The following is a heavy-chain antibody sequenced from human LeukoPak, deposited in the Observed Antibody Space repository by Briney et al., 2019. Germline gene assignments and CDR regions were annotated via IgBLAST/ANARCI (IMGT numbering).Heavy chain of an antibody. D-gene: IGHD3-10*01. V-gene: IGHV3-33*01. J-gene: IGHJ6*03. CDR2: IWYDGSNK. CDR3: ARGSVRSDYYYYYMDV. Sequence: GGSLRLSCAASGFTFSSYGMHWDRQAPGKGLEWVAVIWYDGSNKYYADSVKGRFTISRDNSKNTLYMQMNSLRAEDMAVYYCARGSVRSDYYYYYMDVWGKGTTVTVSS. CDR1: GFTFSSYG.